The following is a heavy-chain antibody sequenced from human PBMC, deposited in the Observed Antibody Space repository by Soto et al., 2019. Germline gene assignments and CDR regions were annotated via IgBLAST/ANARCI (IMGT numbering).Heavy chain of an antibody. CDR3: ARARDLLGYCSGGSCRSDAFDI. D-gene: IGHD2-15*01. V-gene: IGHV3-33*01. J-gene: IGHJ3*02. CDR2: IWYDGSNK. CDR1: GFTFSSYG. Sequence: GGSLRLSCAASGFTFSSYGMHWVRQAPGKGLEWVAVIWYDGSNKYYADSVKGRFTISRDNSKNTLYLQMNSLRAEDTAVYYCARARDLLGYCSGGSCRSDAFDIWGQGTMVTVSS.